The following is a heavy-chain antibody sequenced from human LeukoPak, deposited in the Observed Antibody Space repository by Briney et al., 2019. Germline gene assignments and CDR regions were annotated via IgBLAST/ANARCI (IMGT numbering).Heavy chain of an antibody. CDR1: GYTFTSYD. Sequence: ASVKVSCKASGYTFTSYDINWVRQATGQGLEWMGWMNPNSGNTGYAQKFQGRVTMTRNTSISTAYMELSSLRSEDTAVYYCAGVMDSSSWYEGRYFDYWGQGTLVTVSS. CDR3: AGVMDSSSWYEGRYFDY. CDR2: MNPNSGNT. J-gene: IGHJ4*02. D-gene: IGHD6-13*01. V-gene: IGHV1-8*01.